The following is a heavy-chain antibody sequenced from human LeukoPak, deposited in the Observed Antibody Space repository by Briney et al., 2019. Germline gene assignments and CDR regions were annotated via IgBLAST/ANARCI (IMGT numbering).Heavy chain of an antibody. V-gene: IGHV3-74*01. Sequence: GGSLRLSCAASGFTFSSYWMHWVRQAPGKGLVWVSRINSDGSSTSYADSVKGRFTISRDSAKNTLYLQMNSLRAEDTAVYYCAREYYDILTGFWVPGDYWGQGTLVTVSS. CDR1: GFTFSSYW. CDR2: INSDGSST. CDR3: AREYYDILTGFWVPGDY. D-gene: IGHD3-9*01. J-gene: IGHJ4*02.